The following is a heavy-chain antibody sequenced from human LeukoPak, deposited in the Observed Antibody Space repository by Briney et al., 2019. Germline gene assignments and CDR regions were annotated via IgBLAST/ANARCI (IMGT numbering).Heavy chain of an antibody. CDR3: AKGAAIDH. J-gene: IGHJ4*02. Sequence: GGSLRLSCAASGFAFNNYAMSWARQGPGKRLEWVSAMSGSGYHTYYADSDKTYYANSVKGRFTISRDNSKSTVYLHMNNLRLEDTAIYYCAKGAAIDHWGQGTLVTVSS. V-gene: IGHV3-23*01. CDR2: MSGSGYHT. CDR1: GFAFNNYA.